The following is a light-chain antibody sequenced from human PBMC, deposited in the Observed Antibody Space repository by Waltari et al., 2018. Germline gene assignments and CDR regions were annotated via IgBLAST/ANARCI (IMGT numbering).Light chain of an antibody. CDR2: DTS. V-gene: IGKV3-20*01. CDR1: ENIRSF. CDR3: QKYGTLPAT. J-gene: IGKJ1*01. Sequence: DIVLTQSPGTLSLSPGERATLSCRASENIRSFLAWYQQKPGQAPRLLIYDTSTRATGIPDRFSGSGSGTDFSLTFSRLEPEDFAVYYCQKYGTLPATFGQGTKVEIK.